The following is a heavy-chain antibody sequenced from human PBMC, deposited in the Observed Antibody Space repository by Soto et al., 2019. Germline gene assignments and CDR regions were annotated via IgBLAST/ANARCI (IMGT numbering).Heavy chain of an antibody. CDR1: GYTFTSYG. D-gene: IGHD4-17*01. CDR3: ARDRYFGDFKDRFAFDI. CDR2: ISAYNGNT. Sequence: QVQLVQSGAEVKKPGASVKVSCKASGYTFTSYGISWVRQAPGQGLEWMGWISAYNGNTNYAQKLQGRVTMTTDTSTSTAYMELRSLRSDDTAVYYCARDRYFGDFKDRFAFDIWGQGTMGTVSS. V-gene: IGHV1-18*01. J-gene: IGHJ3*02.